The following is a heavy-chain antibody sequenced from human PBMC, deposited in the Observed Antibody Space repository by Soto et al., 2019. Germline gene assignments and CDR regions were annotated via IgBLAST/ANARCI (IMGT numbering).Heavy chain of an antibody. CDR2: FNPRGGST. CDR3: ARAATAVELPYDY. V-gene: IGHV1-46*01. D-gene: IGHD1-7*01. J-gene: IGHJ4*02. Sequence: QVQLVQSGAEVKKPGASVKVSCKASGYTLTNYDMHWVRQAPGQGLAWMGIFNPRGGSTSLAQKFQGRVTMTWDTSTTTVYMEVSSLTSEDTAVYYCARAATAVELPYDYWGQGTLVTVSS. CDR1: GYTLTNYD.